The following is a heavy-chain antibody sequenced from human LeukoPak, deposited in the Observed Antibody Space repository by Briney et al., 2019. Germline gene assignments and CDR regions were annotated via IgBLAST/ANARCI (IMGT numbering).Heavy chain of an antibody. CDR2: ITSSSTYI. V-gene: IGHV3-21*01. CDR1: GFIFSTYT. Sequence: GGSLRLSCAASGFIFSTYTMIWVRQAPGKGLEWVSSITSSSTYIYYADSLKGRFTISRDNAKNSLFLQMNSLRAEDTAVYYCARVATVTTDFDYWGLGTLVTVSS. CDR3: ARVATVTTDFDY. D-gene: IGHD4-17*01. J-gene: IGHJ4*02.